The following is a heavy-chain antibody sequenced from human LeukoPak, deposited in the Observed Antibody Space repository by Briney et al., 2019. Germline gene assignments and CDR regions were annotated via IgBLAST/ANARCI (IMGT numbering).Heavy chain of an antibody. J-gene: IGHJ3*02. V-gene: IGHV3-48*03. CDR2: ISSGSTI. D-gene: IGHD2-15*01. Sequence: PGGSLRLSCAASGFTFSSYEMNWVRQAPGKGLEWVSYISSGSTIYYADSVKGRFTISRDNTKNSLYLQMNSLRAEDTAVYYCAKDGGSDPDSFDIWGQGTMVTVSS. CDR1: GFTFSSYE. CDR3: AKDGGSDPDSFDI.